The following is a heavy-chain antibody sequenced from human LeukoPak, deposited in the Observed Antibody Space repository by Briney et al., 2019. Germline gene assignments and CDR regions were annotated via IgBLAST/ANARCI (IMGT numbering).Heavy chain of an antibody. Sequence: PGGSLRLSCAASGFTFSSYEMNWVRQAPGKGLEWVSYISSSGSTIYYADSVKGRFTISRDNAKNSLYLRMNTLRVEDTAIYYCVRVALYYYDSESYYFFEHWGQGTPVTASS. D-gene: IGHD3-10*01. V-gene: IGHV3-48*03. CDR1: GFTFSSYE. CDR3: VRVALYYYDSESYYFFEH. J-gene: IGHJ4*02. CDR2: ISSSGSTI.